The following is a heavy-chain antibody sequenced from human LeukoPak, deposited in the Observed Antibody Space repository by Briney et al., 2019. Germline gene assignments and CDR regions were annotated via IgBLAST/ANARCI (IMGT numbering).Heavy chain of an antibody. D-gene: IGHD5-18*01. J-gene: IGHJ2*01. CDR3: ARDGYSYGYGWYFDL. Sequence: PSQTLSLTCTVSGGSISSGDYYWSWIRQPPGEGLEWIGYIYYSGSTYYNPSLKSRVTISVDTSKNQFSLKLSSVTAADTAVYYCARDGYSYGYGWYFDLWGRGTLVTVSS. CDR2: IYYSGST. V-gene: IGHV4-30-4*08. CDR1: GGSISSGDYY.